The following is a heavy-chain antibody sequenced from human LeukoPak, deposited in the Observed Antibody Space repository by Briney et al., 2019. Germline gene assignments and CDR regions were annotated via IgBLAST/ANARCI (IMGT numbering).Heavy chain of an antibody. D-gene: IGHD3-9*01. V-gene: IGHV3-30*18. Sequence: PGRSLRLSCAASGFTFSGYGMHWVRQTPGKGLEWVAVISYDGSNKYYADSVKGRFTISRDNSKNTMYLQMNSLRAEDTAVYYCAKEKRRYDILTGYGYWGQGTLVTVSS. CDR2: ISYDGSNK. J-gene: IGHJ4*02. CDR1: GFTFSGYG. CDR3: AKEKRRYDILTGYGY.